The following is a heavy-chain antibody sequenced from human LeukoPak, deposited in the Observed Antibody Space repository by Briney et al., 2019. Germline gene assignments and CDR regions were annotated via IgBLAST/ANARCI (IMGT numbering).Heavy chain of an antibody. D-gene: IGHD3-10*01. V-gene: IGHV3-64*01. J-gene: IGHJ6*03. Sequence: GGSLRLSCAASGFTFSSYAMHWVRQAPGKGLEYVSAISSNGGSTYYANSVKGRFTISRDNSKNTLYLQMGSLRAEDMAVYCCARPPMVRGVIYYYYMDVWGKGTTVTVSS. CDR3: ARPPMVRGVIYYYYMDV. CDR2: ISSNGGST. CDR1: GFTFSSYA.